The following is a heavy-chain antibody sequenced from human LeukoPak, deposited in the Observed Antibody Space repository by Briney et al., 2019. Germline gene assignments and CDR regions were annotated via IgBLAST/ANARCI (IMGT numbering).Heavy chain of an antibody. Sequence: PGGSLRLSCAASGFTFSSYGMHWVRQAPGKGLEWVAVISYDGSNKYYADSVKGRFTISRDNSKNTLYLQMNSLRAEDTAVYYCAKDSSSGSYYGYFQHWGQGTLVTVSS. CDR1: GFTFSSYG. D-gene: IGHD1-26*01. CDR2: ISYDGSNK. J-gene: IGHJ1*01. V-gene: IGHV3-30*18. CDR3: AKDSSSGSYYGYFQH.